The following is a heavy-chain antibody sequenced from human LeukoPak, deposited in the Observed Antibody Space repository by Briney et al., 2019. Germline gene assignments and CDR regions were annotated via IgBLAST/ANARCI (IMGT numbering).Heavy chain of an antibody. J-gene: IGHJ4*02. CDR1: GFTFSSYG. Sequence: PGESLRLSCAASGFTFSSYGMHWVRQAPGKGLEWVAVISYDGSNKYYADSVKGRFTISRDNSKNTLYLQMNSLRAEDTAVYYCAKGGEYSYGVGIPEEIDYWGQGTLVTVSS. D-gene: IGHD5-18*01. CDR2: ISYDGSNK. V-gene: IGHV3-30*18. CDR3: AKGGEYSYGVGIPEEIDY.